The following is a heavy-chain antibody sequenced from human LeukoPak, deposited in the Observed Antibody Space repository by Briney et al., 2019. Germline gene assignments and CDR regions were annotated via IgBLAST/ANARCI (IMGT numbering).Heavy chain of an antibody. D-gene: IGHD3-3*01. CDR2: IKYDGNEE. Sequence: GGSLRLSCAASGFTFSSYWMSWMRQAPGKGLEWVANIKYDGNEEYYVDSVKGRFTISRDNAKNSLYLQLNSLRVEDTALYYCAKDMVYDFSSGSPPAFDYWGQGTLVTVSS. CDR3: AKDMVYDFSSGSPPAFDY. J-gene: IGHJ4*02. V-gene: IGHV3-7*03. CDR1: GFTFSSYW.